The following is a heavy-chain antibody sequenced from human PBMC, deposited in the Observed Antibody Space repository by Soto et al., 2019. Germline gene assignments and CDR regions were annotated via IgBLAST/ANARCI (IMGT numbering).Heavy chain of an antibody. CDR1: GYTFSSYG. J-gene: IGHJ4*02. CDR2: ISGYNSIT. D-gene: IGHD6-13*01. Sequence: QVPLVQSGAEVKKPGASVKGSCEASGYTFSSYGISWVRQAPGQGFEWMGWISGYNSITRYAQKFQGRVTMTTDTSTSTAYMELRSLSSDDTAVDYCARAFGSTDYWGQGTLVTVSS. V-gene: IGHV1-18*01. CDR3: ARAFGSTDY.